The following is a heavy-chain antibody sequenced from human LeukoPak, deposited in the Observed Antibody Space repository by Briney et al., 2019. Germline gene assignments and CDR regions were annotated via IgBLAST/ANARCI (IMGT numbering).Heavy chain of an antibody. V-gene: IGHV4-34*01. J-gene: IGHJ5*02. D-gene: IGHD3-10*01. CDR3: ARGLRFHVGSGSWFDL. Sequence: PSDTLSLTCALSGRTFRGYYWSWICEPPGKGLAWVGEIDRGGSTNYNPSLETRLTLSVDTSKSQVSLNLNSVSAADTAVYYCARGLRFHVGSGSWFDLWGQGTLVTVSS. CDR2: IDRGGST. CDR1: GRTFRGYY.